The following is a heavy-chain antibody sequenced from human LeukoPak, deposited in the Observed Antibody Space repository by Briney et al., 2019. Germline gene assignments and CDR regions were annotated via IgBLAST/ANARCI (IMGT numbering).Heavy chain of an antibody. Sequence: GGSLRLSCAASGFTVSSNYMSWVRQAPGKGLEWVSVIYSGGSTYYADSVKGRFTISRDNSKNTLYLQMNSLRAEDTAVYYCARGGFYDSSGFLHHAFDIWGQGTMVTVSS. J-gene: IGHJ3*02. CDR1: GFTVSSNY. V-gene: IGHV3-53*01. CDR2: IYSGGST. CDR3: ARGGFYDSSGFLHHAFDI. D-gene: IGHD3-22*01.